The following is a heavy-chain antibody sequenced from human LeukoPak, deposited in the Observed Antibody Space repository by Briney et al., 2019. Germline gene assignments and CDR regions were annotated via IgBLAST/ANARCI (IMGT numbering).Heavy chain of an antibody. CDR3: ARDLDYYGSGSYSYYFDY. CDR2: MWDDGTNE. D-gene: IGHD3-10*01. J-gene: IGHJ4*02. Sequence: GSLRLSCTASGFNFGIYGMHWVRQAPGKGLEWVAVMWDDGTNEYYVESVKGRFTISRDNGKRTLYLQMNSLRVEDTAVYYCARDLDYYGSGSYSYYFDYWGQGTLVTVSS. CDR1: GFNFGIYG. V-gene: IGHV3-33*01.